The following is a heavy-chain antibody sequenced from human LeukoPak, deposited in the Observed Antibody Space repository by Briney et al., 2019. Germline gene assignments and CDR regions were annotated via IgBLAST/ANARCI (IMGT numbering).Heavy chain of an antibody. Sequence: GGSLRLSCAASGFTFDDYAMHWVRQVPGKGLEWVSLISGDGGSTYYADSVKGRFTISRDNSKNSLYLQMNSLRTEDTALYYCAKDIFRSIAEDYYYGMDVWGQGTTVTVSS. CDR1: GFTFDDYA. V-gene: IGHV3-43*02. CDR2: ISGDGGST. J-gene: IGHJ6*02. CDR3: AKDIFRSIAEDYYYGMDV. D-gene: IGHD6-6*01.